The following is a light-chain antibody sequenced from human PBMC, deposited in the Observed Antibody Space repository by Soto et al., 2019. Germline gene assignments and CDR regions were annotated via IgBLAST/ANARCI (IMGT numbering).Light chain of an antibody. CDR1: QGFGSW. V-gene: IGKV1-12*01. CDR2: AAS. Sequence: DIQMTQSPSSVSASVGDRVTITCRASQGFGSWLAWYQQKPGKAPKLLIYAASSLQSGVLSRFSGSGSGTDFNLTISSLQFEDFATHYCQQANSFPWTFGQGTQVEIK. CDR3: QQANSFPWT. J-gene: IGKJ1*01.